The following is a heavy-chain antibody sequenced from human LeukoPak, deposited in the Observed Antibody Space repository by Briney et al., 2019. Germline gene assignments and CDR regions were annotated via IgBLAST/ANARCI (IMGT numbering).Heavy chain of an antibody. Sequence: GASVTVSCKTSGFTFTGYYVQWVRQAPGQGPEWVGWMYFNSGATRFAPKFQGRVTMTRDTSISTAYMELSSLRSDDTAMYYCAREGSSGQDWYAFDIWGQGTMLTVSS. CDR1: GFTFTGYY. CDR3: AREGSSGQDWYAFDI. J-gene: IGHJ3*02. V-gene: IGHV1-2*02. CDR2: MYFNSGAT. D-gene: IGHD5-12*01.